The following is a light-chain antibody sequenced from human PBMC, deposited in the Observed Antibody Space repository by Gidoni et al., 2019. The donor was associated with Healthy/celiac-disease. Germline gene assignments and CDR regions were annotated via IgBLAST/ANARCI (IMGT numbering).Light chain of an antibody. J-gene: IGKJ4*01. Sequence: DIQMIQPPSSLSASVGDRVTITCRASQSISSYLNWYQQKPGKAPKLLIYAASSLQSGVPSRFSGSGSGTDFTLTISSLQPEDFATYYCQQSYSTPPTFGGGTKVEIK. V-gene: IGKV1-39*01. CDR2: AAS. CDR1: QSISSY. CDR3: QQSYSTPPT.